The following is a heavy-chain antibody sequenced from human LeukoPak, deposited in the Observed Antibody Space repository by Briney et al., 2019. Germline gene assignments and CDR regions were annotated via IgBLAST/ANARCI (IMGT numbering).Heavy chain of an antibody. CDR1: GYSFTGYY. J-gene: IGHJ4*02. Sequence: ASVKVSCKASGYSFTGYYIHWVRQAPGQGLARMGWINPYSGDTTYAQKFQGRLTLTRDTSISTAYMELSRLRSDDTAVYYCARDMDSGPDFFDYWGLGTLVTVSS. CDR2: INPYSGDT. CDR3: ARDMDSGPDFFDY. V-gene: IGHV1-2*02. D-gene: IGHD1-26*01.